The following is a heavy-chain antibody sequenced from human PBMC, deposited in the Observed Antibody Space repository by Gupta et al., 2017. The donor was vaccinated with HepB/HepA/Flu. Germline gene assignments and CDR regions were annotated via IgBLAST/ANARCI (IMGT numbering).Heavy chain of an antibody. CDR1: GFTFSSHA. J-gene: IGHJ4*02. CDR3: ARDETTVETPYPHY. V-gene: IGHV3-33*01. CDR2: IWSDGSNK. Sequence: QVQLVESGGGVVQPGRSLRLSCAASGFTFSSHAMHWVRQAPGKGLEWVAIIWSDGSNKFYADSIKGRFTIPRDNSKNTLYLQMNSLRAEDTAVYYCARDETTVETPYPHYWGQGTLVTVSS. D-gene: IGHD4-23*01.